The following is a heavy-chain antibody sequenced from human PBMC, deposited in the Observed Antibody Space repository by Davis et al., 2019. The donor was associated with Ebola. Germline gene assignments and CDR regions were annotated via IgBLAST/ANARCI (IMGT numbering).Heavy chain of an antibody. J-gene: IGHJ4*02. V-gene: IGHV1-69*13. CDR3: ARDSTGWLYFDN. CDR2: IIPIFGRA. Sequence: SVKVSCKASGGTFSTYAISWVRQAPGQGLEWMGGIIPIFGRANYGQKFQGRVTITADESTSTAYMELSSLRSDDTAVYYCARDSTGWLYFDNWGQGTLVTVSS. CDR1: GGTFSTYA. D-gene: IGHD2-8*02.